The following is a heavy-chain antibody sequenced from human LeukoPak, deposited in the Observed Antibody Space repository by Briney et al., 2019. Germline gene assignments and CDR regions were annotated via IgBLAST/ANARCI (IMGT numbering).Heavy chain of an antibody. Sequence: PGGSLRLSCAASGFTFSSYAMSWVRQAPGKGLEWVSAISGSATTTYYADSVKGRFTISRDNSKNTLYLQMNSLRAEDTAVYYCANLLIPCTNGVCYAPFDYWGQGTLVTVSS. V-gene: IGHV3-23*01. CDR3: ANLLIPCTNGVCYAPFDY. D-gene: IGHD2-8*01. CDR2: ISGSATTT. J-gene: IGHJ4*02. CDR1: GFTFSSYA.